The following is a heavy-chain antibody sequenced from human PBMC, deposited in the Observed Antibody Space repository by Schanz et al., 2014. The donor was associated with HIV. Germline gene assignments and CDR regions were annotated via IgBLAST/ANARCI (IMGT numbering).Heavy chain of an antibody. CDR1: GFTFSSYG. J-gene: IGHJ4*02. CDR3: ARAGVTDLFDH. D-gene: IGHD2-21*02. V-gene: IGHV3-23*04. Sequence: VQLVESGGGVVQPGRSLRLSCAASGFTFSSYGLHWVRQAPGKGLEWVSALSGSGGDTYYADSVTGRFTISRDNSKNTLYLQMNSLRDEDTAVYYCARAGVTDLFDHWGQGTLVTVSS. CDR2: LSGSGGDT.